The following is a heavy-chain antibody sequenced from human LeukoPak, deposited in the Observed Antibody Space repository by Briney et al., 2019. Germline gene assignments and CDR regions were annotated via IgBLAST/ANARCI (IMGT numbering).Heavy chain of an antibody. CDR2: INGNGGGS. CDR1: GFTFSDHA. CDR3: ARGSYYDVESDY. Sequence: PGGSLRLSCAASGFTFSDHAMSWVRQAPAKGLEWVSSINGNGGGSYYIDSVKGRFTISRDNSKNTLYLQMNSLRAEDTAVYYCARGSYYDVESDYWGQGTLVTVSS. D-gene: IGHD1-26*01. V-gene: IGHV3-23*01. J-gene: IGHJ4*02.